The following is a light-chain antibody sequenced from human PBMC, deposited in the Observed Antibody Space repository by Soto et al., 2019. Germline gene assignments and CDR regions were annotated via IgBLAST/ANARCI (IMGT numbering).Light chain of an antibody. CDR1: QSITNNY. J-gene: IGKJ1*01. Sequence: EIVLTQSPGTLSLSPGERASLSCRASQSITNNYLAWYQQRPGQAPRLLIYGASSRATGIPHRFSGSGSGTDFTLTISRLEPEDFAVYYCQRYGSSNTFGQGTKVEIK. CDR3: QRYGSSNT. V-gene: IGKV3-20*01. CDR2: GAS.